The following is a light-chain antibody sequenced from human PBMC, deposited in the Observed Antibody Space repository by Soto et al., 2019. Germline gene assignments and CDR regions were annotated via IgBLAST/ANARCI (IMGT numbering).Light chain of an antibody. CDR2: AAS. CDR3: QQYYSYPLYT. CDR1: QGISSY. Sequence: AIRMTQSPSSLSASTGDRVTITCRASQGISSYLAWYQQKPGKAPKLLIYAASTLQSGVPSRFSGSGSGTDFTLTISCLQSEDFATYYGQQYYSYPLYTFGQGTKLEIK. J-gene: IGKJ2*01. V-gene: IGKV1-8*01.